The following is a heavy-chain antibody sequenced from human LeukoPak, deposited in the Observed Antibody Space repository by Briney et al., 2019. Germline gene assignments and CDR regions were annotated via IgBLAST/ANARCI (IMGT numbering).Heavy chain of an antibody. D-gene: IGHD2-15*01. Sequence: PGGSLRLSCAASGFTFSSYEMHWVRQAPGKGLEWVSYISSSDDTIYYADSVKGRFTISRDNAKNSLYLHMNSLRAEDTAVYYCATNGDIIVVVAATYFDYWGQGTLVTVSS. CDR3: ATNGDIIVVVAATYFDY. J-gene: IGHJ4*02. CDR1: GFTFSSYE. CDR2: ISSSDDTI. V-gene: IGHV3-48*03.